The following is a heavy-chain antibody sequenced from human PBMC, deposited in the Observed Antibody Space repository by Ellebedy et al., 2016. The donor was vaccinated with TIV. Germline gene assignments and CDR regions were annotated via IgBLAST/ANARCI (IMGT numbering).Heavy chain of an antibody. J-gene: IGHJ6*02. CDR2: INPDSGGT. Sequence: ASVKVTCKASGYTFSGNYIHWVRQAPGQGLEGMGWINPDSGGTSYAQNFLGRVTMTRDTSISTTVMELSRLRSDDTAVYFCARVIRGGGGMDVWGQGTTVTVSS. D-gene: IGHD2-15*01. CDR3: ARVIRGGGGMDV. CDR1: GYTFSGNY. V-gene: IGHV1-2*02.